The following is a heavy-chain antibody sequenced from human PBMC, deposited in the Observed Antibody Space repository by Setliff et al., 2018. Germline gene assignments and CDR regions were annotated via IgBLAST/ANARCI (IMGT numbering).Heavy chain of an antibody. D-gene: IGHD6-19*01. Sequence: KSSETLSLTCAVSGGSISSGDASWSWIRQPPGKGLEWIGYIYYSGSTNYNPSLKSRVTISVDTSKNQFSLKLSSVTAADTAVYYCARDRRRLVTYYYYGMDVWGQGTTVTVSS. CDR3: ARDRRRLVTYYYYGMDV. CDR1: GGSISSGDAS. CDR2: IYYSGST. J-gene: IGHJ6*02. V-gene: IGHV4-61*08.